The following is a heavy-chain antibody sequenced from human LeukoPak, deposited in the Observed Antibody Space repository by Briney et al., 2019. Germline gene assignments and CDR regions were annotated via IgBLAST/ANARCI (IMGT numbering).Heavy chain of an antibody. D-gene: IGHD3-10*01. CDR1: GFTFTSYA. V-gene: IGHV3-23*01. CDR2: ISGSGGST. Sequence: GGSLRLSCAASGFTFTSYAMSWVPQAPGKGLEWVSAISGSGGSTYYADSVKGRFTISRDNSKNTLYLQMNSLRAEDTAVYYCAKEKWFGELEVYYYGMDVWGQGTTVTVSS. J-gene: IGHJ6*02. CDR3: AKEKWFGELEVYYYGMDV.